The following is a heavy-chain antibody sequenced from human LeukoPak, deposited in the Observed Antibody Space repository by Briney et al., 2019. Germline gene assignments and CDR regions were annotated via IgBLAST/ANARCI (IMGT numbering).Heavy chain of an antibody. V-gene: IGHV3-23*01. CDR1: GFTFSSYA. CDR3: AEDSDGMDV. J-gene: IGHJ6*02. Sequence: GGSLRLSCAASGFTFSSYAMNWVRQVPGKGLEWASTISGSGGSTYYADSVKGRFTISRDNSKNTLYLQMNSLRAEDTAVYYCAEDSDGMDVWGQGTTVTVSS. CDR2: ISGSGGST.